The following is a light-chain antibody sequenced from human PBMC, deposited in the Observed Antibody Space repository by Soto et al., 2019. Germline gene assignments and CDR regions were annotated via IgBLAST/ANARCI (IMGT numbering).Light chain of an antibody. CDR1: QSVSSTY. CDR2: GAS. V-gene: IGKV3-20*01. Sequence: EIVLTQSPGTLSLSPGERATLSCRASQSVSSTYLAWYQQKPGQPPRLLIYGASSRATGIPDRFSGSGSGTNFTLTITRQESEDFAVYYCQQYGSSPVTFGQGTRLDIK. J-gene: IGKJ5*01. CDR3: QQYGSSPVT.